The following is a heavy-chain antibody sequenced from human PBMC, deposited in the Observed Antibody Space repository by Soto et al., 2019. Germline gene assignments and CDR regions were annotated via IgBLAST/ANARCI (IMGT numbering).Heavy chain of an antibody. J-gene: IGHJ4*02. CDR3: ATTSSPFDY. CDR2: ISKSGGGR. Sequence: EVQLLESGGGLVQPGGSLRLSCAASGFTFSNYAMSWVRQAPGKGLEWVSSISKSGGGRYYADSVTGRFTISRDNSKNTLYLQMNSLKAEDTAVYSCATTSSPFDYWGQATLVTVSS. V-gene: IGHV3-23*01. CDR1: GFTFSNYA. D-gene: IGHD6-13*01.